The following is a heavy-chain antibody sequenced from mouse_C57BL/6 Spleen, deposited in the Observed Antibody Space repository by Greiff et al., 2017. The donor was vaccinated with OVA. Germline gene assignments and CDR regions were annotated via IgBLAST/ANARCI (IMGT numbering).Heavy chain of an antibody. Sequence: EVQGVESGPSLVRPSQTLSLTCTVTGFSINSDCYWIWIRQFPGNKLEYIGYTFYSGITYYNPSLESRTYITRDTSKNQFSLKLSSVTTEDTATYYCAGGNDGYYYAMDYWGQGTSVTVSS. CDR2: TFYSGIT. V-gene: IGHV3-3*01. CDR3: AGGNDGYYYAMDY. D-gene: IGHD2-3*01. CDR1: GFSINSDCY. J-gene: IGHJ4*01.